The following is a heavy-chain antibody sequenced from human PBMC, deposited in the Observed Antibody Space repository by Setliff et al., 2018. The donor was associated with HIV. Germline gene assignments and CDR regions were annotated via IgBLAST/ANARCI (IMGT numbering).Heavy chain of an antibody. V-gene: IGHV3-23*01. D-gene: IGHD6-19*01. CDR3: AKDSEAVAVKYYYMDV. J-gene: IGHJ6*03. Sequence: PGGSLRLSCAASGFTFSTYAMGWVRQAPGKGLEWVSTIGAVGGPTHYAESVKGRFTISRDTPSNTVYLQMNSLRAEDTALYYCAKDSEAVAVKYYYMDVWGRGTTVTVSS. CDR2: IGAVGGPT. CDR1: GFTFSTYA.